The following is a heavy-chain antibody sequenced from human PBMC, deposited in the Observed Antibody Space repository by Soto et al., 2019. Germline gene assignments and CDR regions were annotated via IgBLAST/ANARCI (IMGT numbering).Heavy chain of an antibody. V-gene: IGHV3-23*01. CDR1: WFTSIDLA. D-gene: IGHD2-8*01. CDR3: AKVMGAYYYYGMDV. J-gene: IGHJ6*02. CDR2: ISGSGGST. Sequence: VGPLRLPWAASWFTSIDLAMRWILQAPGKGLEWVSAISGSGGSTYYADSVKGRFTISRDNSKNTLYLQMNSLRAEDTAVYYCAKVMGAYYYYGMDVWGQGTTVTVSS.